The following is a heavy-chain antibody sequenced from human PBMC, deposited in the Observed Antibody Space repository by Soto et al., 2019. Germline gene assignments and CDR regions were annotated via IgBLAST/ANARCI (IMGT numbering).Heavy chain of an antibody. CDR3: ARAGSSWYEAVY. J-gene: IGHJ4*02. CDR1: GGSISSYY. CDR2: IYYSGST. Sequence: QVQLQESGPGLVKPSETLSLTCTVSGGSISSYYWSWIRQPPGKGLEWIGYIYYSGSTNYNPSLKSRVTISVDTSKNQFALKLSSVTAADTAVYDCARAGSSWYEAVYWGQGTLVTVSS. D-gene: IGHD6-13*01. V-gene: IGHV4-59*01.